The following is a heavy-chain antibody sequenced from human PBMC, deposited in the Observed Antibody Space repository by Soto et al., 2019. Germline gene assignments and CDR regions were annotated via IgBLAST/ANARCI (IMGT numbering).Heavy chain of an antibody. CDR1: GFTVSSNY. J-gene: IGHJ4*02. CDR2: IYSGGST. D-gene: IGHD3-10*01. CDR3: ARHITMDPLLVY. V-gene: IGHV3-53*01. Sequence: EAQLVESGGDLIQPGGSLRLSCAASGFTVSSNYMSWVRQAPEKGLEWVSVIYSGGSTYYADSVKGRFTISRDNSKNTLYLQMNSLRAEDTAVYYCARHITMDPLLVYWGQGTLVTVSS.